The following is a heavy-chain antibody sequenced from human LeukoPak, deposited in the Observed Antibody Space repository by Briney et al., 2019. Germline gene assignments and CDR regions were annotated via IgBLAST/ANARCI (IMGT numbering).Heavy chain of an antibody. CDR2: IYHSGST. Sequence: SETLSLTCTVSGYSISSGYYWGWIRQPPGKGLEWIGSIYHSGSTYNNPSLKSRVTISVDTSKSQFSLRLTSVTAADTAVYYCARGGYSYAVDYWGQGTLVTVSS. CDR1: GYSISSGYY. V-gene: IGHV4-38-2*02. D-gene: IGHD5-18*01. J-gene: IGHJ4*02. CDR3: ARGGYSYAVDY.